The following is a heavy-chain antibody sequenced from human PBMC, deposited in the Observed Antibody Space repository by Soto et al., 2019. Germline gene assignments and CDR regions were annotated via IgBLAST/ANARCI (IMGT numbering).Heavy chain of an antibody. CDR1: GGSLTDHY. CDR3: ARGNDWKSSTFDI. J-gene: IGHJ3*02. D-gene: IGHD2-21*01. CDR2: VYYSGGT. Sequence: QVQLQESGPGLVKPSETLSLTCTVAGGSLTDHYWNWFRQSPGKGLHWIGYVYYSGGTNYNPSLKGRVTMSVDTSKNQFSLSVRSVTAADTAVYYCARGNDWKSSTFDIWGQGTMVSVSS. V-gene: IGHV4-59*11.